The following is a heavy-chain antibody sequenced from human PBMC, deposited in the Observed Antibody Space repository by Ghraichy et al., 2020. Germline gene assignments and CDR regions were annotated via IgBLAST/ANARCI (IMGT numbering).Heavy chain of an antibody. CDR2: ITSTGTTM. V-gene: IGHV3-48*02. CDR3: APDLGYCSSGTCYPYYYSGMDV. CDR1: GFTLSNYA. J-gene: IGHJ6*02. D-gene: IGHD2-15*01. Sequence: GESLNISCAASGFTLSNYAMNWVRQAPGKGLEWVSYITSTGTTMYYADSVKGRFTLSRDSAKNSLFLQMNSLRDEDTALYYCAPDLGYCSSGTCYPYYYSGMDVLGHGPTVTVSS.